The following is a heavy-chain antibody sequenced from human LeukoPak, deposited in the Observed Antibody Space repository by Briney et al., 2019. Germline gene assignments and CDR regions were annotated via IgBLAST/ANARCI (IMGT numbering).Heavy chain of an antibody. CDR3: AKDEYLNYYYYGMDV. V-gene: IGHV3-23*01. J-gene: IGHJ6*02. CDR2: ISGSGGST. Sequence: GGSLRLSCAASGFTFSSYAMSWVRQAPGKGLEWVSAISGSGGSTYYADSVKGRFTISRDNSKNTLYPQMNSLRAEDTAVYYCAKDEYLNYYYYGMDVWGQGTTVTVSS. CDR1: GFTFSSYA. D-gene: IGHD2-2*01.